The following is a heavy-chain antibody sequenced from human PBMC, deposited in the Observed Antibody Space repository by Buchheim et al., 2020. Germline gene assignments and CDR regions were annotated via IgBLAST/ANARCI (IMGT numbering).Heavy chain of an antibody. CDR1: GDSISSYY. D-gene: IGHD1-7*01. Sequence: QVQLQESGAGLVKPSETLSLTCSVSGDSISSYYWAWIRQPPGKGLEYIGFIHHTGSANYNPSLKSRSPMSVDPSKNPFSLTLTSMTAADTAVYYCARDSGTTGIDSWGQGTL. CDR2: IHHTGSA. CDR3: ARDSGTTGIDS. V-gene: IGHV4-59*01. J-gene: IGHJ4*02.